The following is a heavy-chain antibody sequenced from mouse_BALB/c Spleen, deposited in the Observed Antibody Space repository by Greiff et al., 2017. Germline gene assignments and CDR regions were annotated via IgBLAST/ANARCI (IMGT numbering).Heavy chain of an antibody. CDR1: GYSITSGYY. J-gene: IGHJ4*01. Sequence: EVQLQESGPGLVKPSQSLSLTCSVTGYSITSGYYWNWIRQFPGNKLEWMGYISYDGSNNYNPSLKNRISITRDTSKNQFFLKLNSVTTEDTATYYCARVAERYAMDYWGQGTPVTVSS. CDR3: ARVAERYAMDY. CDR2: ISYDGSN. V-gene: IGHV3-6*02.